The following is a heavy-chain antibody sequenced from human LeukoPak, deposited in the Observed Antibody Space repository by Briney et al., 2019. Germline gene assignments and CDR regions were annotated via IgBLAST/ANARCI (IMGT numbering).Heavy chain of an antibody. J-gene: IGHJ4*02. V-gene: IGHV4-39*07. CDR1: GGSISHSTYF. CDR2: VDYSGST. Sequence: PSETLSLTCSVSGGSISHSTYFWGWIRQPPGKGLEWIGSVDYSGSTYDNPSLRSRITISVDTSKNQFSLTLSSVTAADTAVYYCARERGGPFDYWGQGTLVTVSS. CDR3: ARERGGPFDY.